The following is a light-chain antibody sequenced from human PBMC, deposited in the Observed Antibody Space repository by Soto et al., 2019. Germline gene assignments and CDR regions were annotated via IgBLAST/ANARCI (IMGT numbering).Light chain of an antibody. J-gene: IGLJ2*01. CDR3: VLYMGGGISV. Sequence: QTVVTQEPSFSVSPGGTVTLTCGLSSGSVSSGYFPRWYQQTPGQAPRTLIYSTNSRSSGVPDRFSGSILGSKAALTITGAQAEDESDYYCVLYMGGGISVFGGGTKLTVL. CDR2: STN. CDR1: SGSVSSGYF. V-gene: IGLV8-61*01.